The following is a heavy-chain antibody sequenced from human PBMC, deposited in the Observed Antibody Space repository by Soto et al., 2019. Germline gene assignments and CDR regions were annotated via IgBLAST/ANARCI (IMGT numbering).Heavy chain of an antibody. V-gene: IGHV4-59*08. CDR1: GGSINGYF. Sequence: SETLSLTCTVSGGSINGYFWSWIRQPPGKGLEWIGCLFYSGSTNYNPSLRSRVTISMDTSGNQFSLNLSSVTAADTALYYCARHANRNYGLYYFDYWGQGTLVTVSS. D-gene: IGHD4-4*01. CDR3: ARHANRNYGLYYFDY. J-gene: IGHJ4*02. CDR2: LFYSGST.